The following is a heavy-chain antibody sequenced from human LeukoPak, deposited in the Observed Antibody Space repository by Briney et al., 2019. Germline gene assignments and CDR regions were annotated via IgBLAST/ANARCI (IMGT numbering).Heavy chain of an antibody. D-gene: IGHD6-19*01. CDR1: GFTFRSYA. CDR3: VREQPGDGWSGFDY. CDR2: ISDDGSRQ. J-gene: IGHJ4*02. Sequence: GGSLRLSCAASGFTFRSYAMHWVRQAPGKGLEWVAVISDDGSRQHYADFLEGRFTISRDNSKNTVSLQMSSLTSEDTAVYSCVREQPGDGWSGFDYWGQGTLVTVSS. V-gene: IGHV3-30*15.